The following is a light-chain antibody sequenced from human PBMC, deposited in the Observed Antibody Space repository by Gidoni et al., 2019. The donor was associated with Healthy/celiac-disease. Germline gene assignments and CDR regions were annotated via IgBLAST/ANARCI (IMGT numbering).Light chain of an antibody. CDR2: WAS. Sequence: DIVMTQSPDSLAVSLGERATINCKSSQSVLYSSNNKNYLAWYQQKPGQPPKLLIYWASTRESGVPDRFSGSGSGTDFTLTISSQQAEDVAVYYCQQYYSTPLTFGPGTKVEIK. CDR3: QQYYSTPLT. CDR1: QSVLYSSNNKNY. V-gene: IGKV4-1*01. J-gene: IGKJ3*01.